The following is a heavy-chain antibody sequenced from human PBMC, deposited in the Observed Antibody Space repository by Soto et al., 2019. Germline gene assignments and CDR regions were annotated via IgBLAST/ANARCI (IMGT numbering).Heavy chain of an antibody. V-gene: IGHV5-51*01. D-gene: IGHD6-19*01. Sequence: GESLKISCETSGFIFTNYWIGWLRQMSGKGLEWVGIIFPGDSDTRYSPSFQGQVRISADTSLTTAYLQWSSLRSEDTAVYYCARLGVRVAGLERYYYYGMDVWGQGTTVTVSS. CDR1: GFIFTNYW. CDR2: IFPGDSDT. J-gene: IGHJ6*02. CDR3: ARLGVRVAGLERYYYYGMDV.